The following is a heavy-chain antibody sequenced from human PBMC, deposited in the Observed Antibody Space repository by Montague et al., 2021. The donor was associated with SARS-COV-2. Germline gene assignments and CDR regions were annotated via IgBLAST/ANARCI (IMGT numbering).Heavy chain of an antibody. CDR1: GGSTNNYY. J-gene: IGHJ5*02. Sequence: SETLSLTCTVSGGSTNNYYWSWIRQPAGKGLEWIGRIHASGISTYNPSLETRVTMSVDTSKNQFSLKLSSVTAADTAVYYCARGRFYYDSGELGSWGQGTLGTVPS. CDR3: ARGRFYYDSGELGS. CDR2: IHASGIS. V-gene: IGHV4-4*07. D-gene: IGHD3-22*01.